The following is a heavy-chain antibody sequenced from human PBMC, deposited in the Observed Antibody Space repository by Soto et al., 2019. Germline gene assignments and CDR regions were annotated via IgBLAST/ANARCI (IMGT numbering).Heavy chain of an antibody. D-gene: IGHD6-19*01. CDR1: GYTLTSYA. V-gene: IGHV1-3*01. CDR2: INAGNGNT. CDR3: AGVIAVACTACFDP. Sequence: VQLVQSGAEVKKPGASVKVSCKASGYTLTSYAMHSVRKAPGQRREWMGWINAGNGNTKYSQKFQGRVTITRDTSASTAYMELSSLRSEDTAVYYWAGVIAVACTACFDPWGQGTLVTVSS. J-gene: IGHJ5*02.